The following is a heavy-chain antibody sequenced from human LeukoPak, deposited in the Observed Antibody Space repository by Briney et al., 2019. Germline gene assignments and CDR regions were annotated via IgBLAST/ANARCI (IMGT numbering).Heavy chain of an antibody. Sequence: ASVKVSCKPSGYSFRAYAISWVRQAPAQGLEWMGWSSAYNGNTNYAQNVQGRVTMTTDTSTSTAYMELRSLRSDDTAVYYCAREWIGGGAFDIWGQGTMVTVSS. CDR1: GYSFRAYA. D-gene: IGHD5-12*01. CDR2: SSAYNGNT. J-gene: IGHJ3*02. V-gene: IGHV1-18*01. CDR3: AREWIGGGAFDI.